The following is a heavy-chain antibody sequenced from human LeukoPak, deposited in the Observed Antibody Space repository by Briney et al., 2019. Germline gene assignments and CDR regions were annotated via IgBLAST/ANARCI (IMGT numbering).Heavy chain of an antibody. CDR2: ISAYNGNT. D-gene: IGHD3-22*01. Sequence: ASVKVSCKASGYTFTSYGISWVRQAPVQGLEWMGWISAYNGNTNYAQKLQGRVTMTTDTSTSTAYMELRSLRSDDTAVYYCARDPAYNYYDSSGFFQHWGQGTLVTVSS. CDR3: ARDPAYNYYDSSGFFQH. CDR1: GYTFTSYG. V-gene: IGHV1-18*01. J-gene: IGHJ1*01.